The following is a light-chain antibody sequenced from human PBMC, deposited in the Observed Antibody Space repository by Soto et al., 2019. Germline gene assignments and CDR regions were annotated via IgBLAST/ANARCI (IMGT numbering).Light chain of an antibody. V-gene: IGLV1-51*01. CDR2: DNN. Sequence: QSVLTQPPSVSAAPGQKVTISCSGSSSNVGNNYVYWYQHVPGTAPKLLIYDNNRRLSGIPDRFSGSKSGTSATLGITGLQTGDEADYYCQTWDSLLNSALFGGGTKLTVL. CDR1: SSNVGNNY. CDR3: QTWDSLLNSAL. J-gene: IGLJ3*02.